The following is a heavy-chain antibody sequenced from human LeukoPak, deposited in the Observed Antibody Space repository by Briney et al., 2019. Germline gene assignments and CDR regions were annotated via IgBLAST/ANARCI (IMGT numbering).Heavy chain of an antibody. CDR3: ARGGYSYGYYYFDY. Sequence: SETLSLTCTVSGGSISTYYWSWIRQPPGKGLEWIGYIYYSGSTNYNPSLKSRVTISVDTSKNQFSLNLSSVTAADTAVYYCARGGYSYGYYYFDYWGQRTLVTVSS. V-gene: IGHV4-59*01. J-gene: IGHJ4*02. CDR2: IYYSGST. D-gene: IGHD5-18*01. CDR1: GGSISTYY.